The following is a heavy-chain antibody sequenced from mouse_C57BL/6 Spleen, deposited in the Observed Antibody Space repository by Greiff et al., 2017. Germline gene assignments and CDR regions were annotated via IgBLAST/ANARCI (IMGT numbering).Heavy chain of an antibody. J-gene: IGHJ4*01. CDR2: IDPEDGET. CDR1: GFNIKDYY. CDR3: APIYDGYDDCMDY. V-gene: IGHV14-2*01. Sequence: VQLQQSGAELVKPGASVKLSCTASGFNIKDYYMHWVKQRTEQGLEWIGRIDPEDGETKYAPKFKGKATITADTSSNTAYLQRSSLTSEDAAVYYCAPIYDGYDDCMDYWGQGTSVTVSS. D-gene: IGHD2-3*01.